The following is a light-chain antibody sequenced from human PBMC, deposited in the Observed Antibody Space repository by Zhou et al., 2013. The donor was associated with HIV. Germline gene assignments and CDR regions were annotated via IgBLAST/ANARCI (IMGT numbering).Light chain of an antibody. CDR3: QRYNSAPLIT. V-gene: IGKV1-27*01. Sequence: DIQMTQSPSSLSASVGDRITITCRASQTIGSYLNWYQQKPGKAPDLLIYSASTLQSGVPSRFSGSGYGTDFTLTISNLQPEDVAIYYCQRYNSAPLITFGPGTRLDIK. J-gene: IGKJ5*01. CDR1: QTIGSY. CDR2: SAS.